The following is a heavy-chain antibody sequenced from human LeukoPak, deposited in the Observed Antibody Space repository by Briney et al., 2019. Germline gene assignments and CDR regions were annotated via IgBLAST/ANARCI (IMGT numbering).Heavy chain of an antibody. Sequence: SVKVSCKASGGTFSTFGISWVRQAPGQGLEWMGGIIPMSGTVNDAQKFQGRVTITADKSTGTAYMELSSLRSDDTAVYYCARETGYAYGRAPLDYWGQGTLVTVSS. J-gene: IGHJ4*02. CDR2: IIPMSGTV. V-gene: IGHV1-69*06. CDR3: ARETGYAYGRAPLDY. D-gene: IGHD5-18*01. CDR1: GGTFSTFG.